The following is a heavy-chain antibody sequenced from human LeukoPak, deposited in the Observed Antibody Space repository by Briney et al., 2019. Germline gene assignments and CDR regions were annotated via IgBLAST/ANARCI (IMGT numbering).Heavy chain of an antibody. CDR1: GGSISSYY. CDR2: IYYSGST. CDR3: ARAPTYCDILTGYYNDAFDI. J-gene: IGHJ3*02. Sequence: SETLSLTCTVSGGSISSYYWSWIRQPPGKGLEWIGYIYYSGSTNYNPSLKSRVTISVDTSKNQFSLKLSSVTAADTAVYYCARAPTYCDILTGYYNDAFDIWGQGTMVTVSS. D-gene: IGHD3-9*01. V-gene: IGHV4-59*01.